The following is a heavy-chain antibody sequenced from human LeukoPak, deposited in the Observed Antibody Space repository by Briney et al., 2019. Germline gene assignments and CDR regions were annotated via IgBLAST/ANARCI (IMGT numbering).Heavy chain of an antibody. D-gene: IGHD3-10*01. Sequence: SETLSLTCAVSGGSISSGGYSWSWIRQPPGKGLEWIGYIYHSGSTYYNPSLKSRVTISVDRSKNQFSLKLSSVTAADTAVYYCARRVRGVSTLLNDAFDIWGQGTMVTVSS. CDR3: ARRVRGVSTLLNDAFDI. CDR1: GGSISSGGYS. CDR2: IYHSGST. J-gene: IGHJ3*02. V-gene: IGHV4-30-2*01.